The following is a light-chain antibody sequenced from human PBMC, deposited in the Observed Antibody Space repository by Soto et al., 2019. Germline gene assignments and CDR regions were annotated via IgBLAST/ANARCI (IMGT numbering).Light chain of an antibody. J-gene: IGKJ1*01. Sequence: DIQMTQSPSTLSASVGDRVTITCRASQSISNWLAWYQQKPGKAPKLLIYKASSLESGVPPRFSGSGSGTEFTLTISSLQPDDFATYYCQQYNSYPWTFGQGTKV. CDR3: QQYNSYPWT. V-gene: IGKV1-5*03. CDR2: KAS. CDR1: QSISNW.